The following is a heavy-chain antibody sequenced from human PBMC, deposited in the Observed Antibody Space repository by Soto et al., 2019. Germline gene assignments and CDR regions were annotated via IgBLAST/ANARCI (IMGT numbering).Heavy chain of an antibody. CDR1: GVSLTRGTYY. V-gene: IGHV4-31*06. Sequence: PSGTLSLTCSVSGVSLTRGTYYWSWFRQHTGKGLEWIGYIFYSGSTDYNPSLKSRVNISVDTSKNQFSLKLSSVTAADTAVYYFEPPQDFSHYWGKGTLVTLS. J-gene: IGHJ4*02. D-gene: IGHD3-9*01. CDR2: IFYSGST. CDR3: EPPQDFSHY.